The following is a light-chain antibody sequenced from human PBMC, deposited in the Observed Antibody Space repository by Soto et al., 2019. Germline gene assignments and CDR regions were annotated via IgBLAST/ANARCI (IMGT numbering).Light chain of an antibody. CDR3: LQHNSYPHT. CDR1: QGISSY. CDR2: AAS. Sequence: DIQMTQSPSTLPASVGDIVTITFRASQGISSYLGWYQQKPGKAPKRLIYAASSLQSGVPSRFSGSGYGTEFTLTISSLQPEDFATYYCLQHNSYPHTFGGGTRLEIK. V-gene: IGKV1-17*01. J-gene: IGKJ5*01.